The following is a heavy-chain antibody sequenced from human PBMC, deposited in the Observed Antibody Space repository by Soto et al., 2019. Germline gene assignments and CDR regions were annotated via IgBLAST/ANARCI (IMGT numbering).Heavy chain of an antibody. D-gene: IGHD5-18*01. V-gene: IGHV4-31*03. CDR3: ARSGYSYGPNPLLY. CDR1: GGSISSGGYY. Sequence: PSETLSLTCTVSGGSISSGGYYWNWIRQHPGKGLEWIGYIYYIGSTYYNPSLKSRVTISLDTSKNQFSLKLSSVTAADTAVYYCARSGYSYGPNPLLYWGQGTLVTVSS. CDR2: IYYIGST. J-gene: IGHJ4*02.